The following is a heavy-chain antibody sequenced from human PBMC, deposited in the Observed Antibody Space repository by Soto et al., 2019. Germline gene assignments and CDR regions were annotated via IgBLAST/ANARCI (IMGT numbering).Heavy chain of an antibody. CDR2: IYYSGST. CDR1: GCSISSSSYY. CDR3: ARVGSSGWYEDY. D-gene: IGHD6-19*01. Sequence: PSETLSLTCTVSGCSISSSSYYWGWIRQPPGKGLEWIGSIYYSGSTYYNPSLKSRVTISVDTSKNQFSLKLSSVTAADTAVYYCARVGSSGWYEDYWGQGTLVTVSS. V-gene: IGHV4-39*07. J-gene: IGHJ4*02.